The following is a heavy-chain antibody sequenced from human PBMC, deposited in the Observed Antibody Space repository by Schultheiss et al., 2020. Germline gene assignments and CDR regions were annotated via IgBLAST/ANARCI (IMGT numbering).Heavy chain of an antibody. D-gene: IGHD3-16*02. CDR3: ARDAQITFGGVILAKPGWFDP. CDR1: GFTFSSYW. CDR2: INSDGSST. Sequence: GESLKISCAASGFTFSSYWMHWVRQAPGKGLVWVSRINSDGSSTSYADSVKGRFTISRDNAKNTLYLQMNSLRAEDTAVYYCARDAQITFGGVILAKPGWFDPWGQGTLVTVSS. V-gene: IGHV3-74*01. J-gene: IGHJ5*02.